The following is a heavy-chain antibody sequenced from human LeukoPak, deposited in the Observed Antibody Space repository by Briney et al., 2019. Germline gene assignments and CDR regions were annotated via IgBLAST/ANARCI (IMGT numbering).Heavy chain of an antibody. CDR2: IKQDGSEK. V-gene: IGHV3-7*01. D-gene: IGHD3-10*01. CDR1: GFTFSSYW. CDR3: ASAGRWFGVLSYFDY. Sequence: GGSLRLSCAASGFTFSSYWMSWVRQAPGKGLEWVANIKQDGSEKYYVDSVKGRFTISRDNAKNSLYLQMNSLRAEDTAVYYCASAGRWFGVLSYFDYWGQGTLVTVSS. J-gene: IGHJ4*02.